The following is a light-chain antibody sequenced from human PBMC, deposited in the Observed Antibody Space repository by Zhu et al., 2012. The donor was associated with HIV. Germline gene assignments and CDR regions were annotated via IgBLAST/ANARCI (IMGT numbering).Light chain of an antibody. CDR3: QQYGSSPLT. CDR2: GAS. Sequence: IVLTQSPGTLSLSPGERATLSCGASQSISSTFLAWYQQKPGQAPRLLIYGASTRAIGIPDRFSGSASGTDFSLTITRLEPEDFAVYYCQQYGSSPLTFGGGTKVEIK. V-gene: IGKV3-20*01. J-gene: IGKJ4*01. CDR1: QSISSTF.